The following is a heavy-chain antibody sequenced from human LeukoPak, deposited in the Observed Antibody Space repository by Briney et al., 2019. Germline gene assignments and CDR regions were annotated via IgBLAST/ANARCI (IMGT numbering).Heavy chain of an antibody. CDR3: AKSGLISDSSGYYYFDY. CDR2: ISYDGSNE. Sequence: GGSLRLSCAASGFTFSSYAMSWVRQAPGKGLEWVAIISYDGSNEYYADSVKGRFTISRDNSKNTLYLQMNSLRAEDTAVYYCAKSGLISDSSGYYYFDYWGQGTLVTVSS. D-gene: IGHD3-22*01. J-gene: IGHJ4*02. V-gene: IGHV3-30*18. CDR1: GFTFSSYA.